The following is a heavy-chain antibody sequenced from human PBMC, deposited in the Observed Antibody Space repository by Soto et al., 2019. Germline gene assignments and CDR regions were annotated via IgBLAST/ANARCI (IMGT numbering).Heavy chain of an antibody. CDR1: GGTFSSYA. J-gene: IGHJ4*02. D-gene: IGHD4-17*01. V-gene: IGHV1-69*01. CDR3: ASHYGGPSTLDW. Sequence: QVQLVQSGAEVKKPGSSVKVSCKASGGTFSSYAISWVRQAPGQGPEWMGGNIPIFGTANYAQKFQGRVTITADESTSADYMELISLRSEDTAVYYCASHYGGPSTLDWWGQGPLVTVSS. CDR2: NIPIFGTA.